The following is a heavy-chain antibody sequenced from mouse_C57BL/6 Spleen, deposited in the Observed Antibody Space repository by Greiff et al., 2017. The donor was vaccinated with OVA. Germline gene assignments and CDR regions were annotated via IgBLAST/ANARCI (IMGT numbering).Heavy chain of an antibody. CDR3: AREGTGSGAMDY. J-gene: IGHJ4*01. CDR1: GYTFTSYW. CDR2: IYPSDSET. Sequence: QVQLKRPGAELVRPGSSVKLSCKASGYTFTSYWMGWVKQRPGQGLEWIGNIYPSDSETHYNQQFKDKATLTVDKSSSTAYMQRSSLTSEDSAVYYCAREGTGSGAMDYWGQGTSVTVSS. D-gene: IGHD4-1*01. V-gene: IGHV1-61*01.